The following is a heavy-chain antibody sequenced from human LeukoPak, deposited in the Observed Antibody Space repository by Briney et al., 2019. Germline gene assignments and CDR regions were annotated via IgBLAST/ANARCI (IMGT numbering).Heavy chain of an antibody. CDR1: GGSISSSSYY. CDR2: IYYSGST. CDR3: ATYFRGSPDAFII. V-gene: IGHV4-39*07. J-gene: IGHJ3*02. D-gene: IGHD2/OR15-2a*01. Sequence: SETLSLTCTVSGGSISSSSYYWGWIRQPPGKGLEWIGSIYYSGSTYYNPSLKSRVTISVDTSKNQFSLKLSSVTAADTAVYYCATYFRGSPDAFIIWGQGTMVTVSS.